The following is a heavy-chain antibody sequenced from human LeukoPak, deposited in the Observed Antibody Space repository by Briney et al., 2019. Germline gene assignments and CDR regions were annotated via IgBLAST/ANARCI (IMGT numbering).Heavy chain of an antibody. CDR3: ARHLRNWFDP. CDR1: GGSISSGSYY. CDR2: IYTSGST. J-gene: IGHJ5*02. V-gene: IGHV4-61*02. Sequence: SQTLSLTCTVSGGSISSGSYYWSWIRQPAGKGLEWIGRIYTSGSTNYNPSLKSRVTISVDTSKNQFSLKLNSVTAADTAVYYCARHLRNWFDPWGQGTLVTVSS.